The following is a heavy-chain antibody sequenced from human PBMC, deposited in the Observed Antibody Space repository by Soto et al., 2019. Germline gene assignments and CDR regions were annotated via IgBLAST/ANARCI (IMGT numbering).Heavy chain of an antibody. CDR1: GYSFMKYG. Sequence: ASVKVSCKGFGYSFMKYGINWVRQAPGQGLEWVGWISPYSGYTHSAQKFHGRLTLTTDTAASTAYMELRILRSADTALYYCAREASVLIPPAQPWRLDSCGQVTLGTVSS. V-gene: IGHV1-18*01. J-gene: IGHJ4*02. D-gene: IGHD2-8*01. CDR2: ISPYSGYT. CDR3: AREASVLIPPAQPWRLDS.